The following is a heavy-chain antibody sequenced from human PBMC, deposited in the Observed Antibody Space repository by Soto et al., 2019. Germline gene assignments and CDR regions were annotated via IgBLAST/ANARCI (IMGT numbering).Heavy chain of an antibody. CDR1: GYTFTSYG. CDR3: ARDWVLNDDILTGSDAFEI. CDR2: ISAYNGNT. D-gene: IGHD3-9*01. Sequence: RPSVKVSCKASGYTFTSYGISWVRQAPGQGLEWMGWISAYNGNTNYAQKLQGRVTMTTDTSTSTAYMELSSLRSEDTAVYYCARDWVLNDDILTGSDAFEIWGQGKMVTVSS. V-gene: IGHV1-18*04. J-gene: IGHJ3*02.